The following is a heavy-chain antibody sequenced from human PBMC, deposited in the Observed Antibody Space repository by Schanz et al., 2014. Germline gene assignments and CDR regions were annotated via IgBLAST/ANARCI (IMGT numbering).Heavy chain of an antibody. V-gene: IGHV3-7*01. J-gene: IGHJ4*02. Sequence: VQLVESGGGVVQPGNSLRLSCAASGFTFSTCAMHWVRQAPGKGLEWVASVNTDGGGKFYVDSVKGRFTIFRDNAKASLYLKMNRLRADDTAVYYCARCEDSWGQGTLVTVSS. CDR1: GFTFSTCA. CDR2: VNTDGGGK. CDR3: ARCEDS.